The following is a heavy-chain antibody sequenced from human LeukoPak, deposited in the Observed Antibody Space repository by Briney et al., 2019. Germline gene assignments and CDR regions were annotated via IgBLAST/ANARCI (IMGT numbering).Heavy chain of an antibody. D-gene: IGHD3-22*01. CDR3: ARDPDTSGYYYDYFDY. CDR2: IGSGGLTT. J-gene: IGHJ4*02. V-gene: IGHV3-23*01. Sequence: GGSLRLSCAASGFTFGNYAMSWVRQAPGKGLEWVSGIGSGGLTTYYTDSVKGRFTISRDKSKNTLSLQMNGLRVEDTAVYCCARDPDTSGYYYDYFDYWGQGTLVTVSS. CDR1: GFTFGNYA.